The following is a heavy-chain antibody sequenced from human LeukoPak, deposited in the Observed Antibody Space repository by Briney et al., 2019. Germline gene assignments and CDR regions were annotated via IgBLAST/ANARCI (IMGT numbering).Heavy chain of an antibody. CDR2: IFYCGST. CDR3: ARGGWGMPY. J-gene: IGHJ4*02. CDR1: GGSISSSSYF. Sequence: TSGALSLTCTVSGGSISSSSYFWGWIRQPPGKGLEWIGSIFYCGSTYYNPSLNSRVTISIDTSKNQFSLKLSSVTAADTAVYYCARGGWGMPYWGQGTLVTVPS. V-gene: IGHV4-39*07. D-gene: IGHD2-8*01.